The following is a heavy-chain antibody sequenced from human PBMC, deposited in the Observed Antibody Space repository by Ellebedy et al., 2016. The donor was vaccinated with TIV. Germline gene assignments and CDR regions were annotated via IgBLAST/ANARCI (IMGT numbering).Heavy chain of an antibody. V-gene: IGHV3-11*01. J-gene: IGHJ4*02. CDR2: ITPSGKTM. Sequence: GESLKISCAASGFPFSDKYMSWIRQAPGKGLEWVSFITPSGKTMYYADSVRGRFTISRENTKNSLFLQMSSLRAEETAVYYCAPHTRYSSVWSPFESWGQGTLVTVSS. CDR1: GFPFSDKY. D-gene: IGHD6-19*01. CDR3: APHTRYSSVWSPFES.